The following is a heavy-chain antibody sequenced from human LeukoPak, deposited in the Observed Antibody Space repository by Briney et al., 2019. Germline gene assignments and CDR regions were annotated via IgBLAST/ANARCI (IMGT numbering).Heavy chain of an antibody. D-gene: IGHD6-13*01. V-gene: IGHV3-21*01. J-gene: IGHJ4*02. Sequence: GRSLRLSCAASGFTFSSYGMHWVRQAPGKGLEWVSSISSSTSYKYYADSVKGRFTISRDNAKNSLYLQMNSLTAEDTAVYYCARGSGSSSWYSYFDYWGQGSLVTVSS. CDR1: GFTFSSYG. CDR3: ARGSGSSSWYSYFDY. CDR2: ISSSTSYK.